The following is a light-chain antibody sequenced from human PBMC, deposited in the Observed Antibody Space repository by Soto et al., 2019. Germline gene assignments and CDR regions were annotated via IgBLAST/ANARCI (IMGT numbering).Light chain of an antibody. CDR3: HQYGSSPWT. CDR2: GAS. V-gene: IGKV3-20*01. J-gene: IGKJ1*01. Sequence: EIVLTQSPGTLSLSPGERATLSCRASQSVSSSYLAWYQQKPGQAPRLLIYGASSRATGVPDRFSGSGSGTDFTITISGLEPEDFAVFYCHQYGSSPWTFGQETKVEIK. CDR1: QSVSSSY.